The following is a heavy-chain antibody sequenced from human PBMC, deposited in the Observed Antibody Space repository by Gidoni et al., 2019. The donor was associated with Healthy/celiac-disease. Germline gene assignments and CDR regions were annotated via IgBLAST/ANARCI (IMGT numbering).Heavy chain of an antibody. V-gene: IGHV3-33*01. J-gene: IGHJ3*02. Sequence: QVQLVESGGGWVQPGRSLRLCCAASGLTISSYGMHWVRQAPGKGLEWVAVIWYDGSNNYYADSVKGRFTISRDNSKNTLYLQMNSLRAEDTAVYYCARDWVVVAENAFDIWGQGTMVTVSS. D-gene: IGHD2-15*01. CDR1: GLTISSYG. CDR2: IWYDGSNN. CDR3: ARDWVVVAENAFDI.